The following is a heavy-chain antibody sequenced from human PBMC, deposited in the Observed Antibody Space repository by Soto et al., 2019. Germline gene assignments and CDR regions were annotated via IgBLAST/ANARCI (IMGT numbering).Heavy chain of an antibody. J-gene: IGHJ4*01. CDR3: ARHVVESLSFGERVHHFDY. V-gene: IGHV4-31*03. D-gene: IGHD3-10*01. CDR1: GGSLSSGGYY. Sequence: SETLSLTCTVSGGSLSSGGYYWSWLRQHPGKGLEWIGYFYYTGITNYNPSLKSRISMSVDTSKNQFSLKLSSVTAADTAVYYCARHVVESLSFGERVHHFDYSGHGTLVTVSS. CDR2: FYYTGIT.